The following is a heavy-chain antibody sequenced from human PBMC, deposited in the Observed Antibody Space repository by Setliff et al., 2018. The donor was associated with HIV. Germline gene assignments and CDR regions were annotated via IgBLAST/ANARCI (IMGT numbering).Heavy chain of an antibody. Sequence: TSETLSLTCAVYGGSFSGYYWSWIRQPPGKGLEWIGRIYTSGGTNYNPSLKSRVTISVDTSKNQFSLKLSSVTAADTARYFCARDPRLTALDLWGPGTMVTVSS. CDR3: ARDPRLTALDL. CDR1: GGSFSGYY. CDR2: IYTSGGT. J-gene: IGHJ3*01. V-gene: IGHV4-4*08.